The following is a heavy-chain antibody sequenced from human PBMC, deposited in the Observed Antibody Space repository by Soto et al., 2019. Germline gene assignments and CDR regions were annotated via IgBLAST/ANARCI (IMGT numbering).Heavy chain of an antibody. CDR2: ISYDGSNK. CDR1: GFTFSSYG. CDR3: AKDRAAAREGEANHGMDV. Sequence: QVQLVESGGGVVQPGRSLRLSCAASGFTFSSYGMHWVRQAPGKGLEWVAVISYDGSNKYYADSVKGRFTISRDNSKNTLYLQMNSLRAEDTAFYYCAKDRAAAREGEANHGMDVRGQGTTVTVSS. V-gene: IGHV3-30*18. J-gene: IGHJ6*02. D-gene: IGHD6-13*01.